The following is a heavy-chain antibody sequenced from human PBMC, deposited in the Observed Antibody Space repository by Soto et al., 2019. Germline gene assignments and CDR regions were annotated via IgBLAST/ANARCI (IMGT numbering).Heavy chain of an antibody. CDR2: IIPIFGTA. D-gene: IGHD4-4*01. J-gene: IGHJ4*02. CDR1: GGTFSSYA. CDR3: ARVLRNHKPGFDY. Sequence: SVKVSCKASGGTFSSYAISWVRQAPGQGLEWMGGIIPIFGTANYAQKFQGRVTITADKSTSTAYMELSSLRSEDTAVYYCARVLRNHKPGFDYWGREPWSPSPQ. V-gene: IGHV1-69*06.